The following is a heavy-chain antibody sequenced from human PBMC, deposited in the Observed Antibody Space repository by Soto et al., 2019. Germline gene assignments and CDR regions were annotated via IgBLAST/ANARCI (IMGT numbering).Heavy chain of an antibody. V-gene: IGHV4-39*01. J-gene: IGHJ6*02. CDR3: ARIIAAAGTLYYYYGMDV. CDR2: IYYSGST. Sequence: SETLSLTCTVSGGSISSSSYYWGWIRQPPGKGLEWIGSIYYSGSTYYNPSLKSRVTISVDTSKNQFSLKLSSVTAADTAVYYCARIIAAAGTLYYYYGMDVWGQGTTVTVS. CDR1: GGSISSSSYY. D-gene: IGHD6-13*01.